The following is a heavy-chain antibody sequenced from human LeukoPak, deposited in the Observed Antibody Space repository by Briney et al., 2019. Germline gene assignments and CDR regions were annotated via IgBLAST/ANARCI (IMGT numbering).Heavy chain of an antibody. CDR2: IKQDGSEK. J-gene: IGHJ4*02. D-gene: IGHD4-17*01. CDR3: ARDLWKSTVTLTDY. V-gene: IGHV3-7*01. Sequence: PGGSLRLSCAASGFTFSSYWMSWVRQAPGKGLEWVANIKQDGSEKYYVDSVKGRFTISRDNAKNSLYLQMNSLRAEDTAVYYCARDLWKSTVTLTDYWGQGTLVTVSS. CDR1: GFTFSSYW.